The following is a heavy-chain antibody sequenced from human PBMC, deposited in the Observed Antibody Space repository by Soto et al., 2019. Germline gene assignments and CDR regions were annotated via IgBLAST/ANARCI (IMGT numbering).Heavy chain of an antibody. CDR2: INAGNGHT. J-gene: IGHJ4*02. Sequence: XSVKVSCKASGCRFFMYAIHWVRQAPGQGLEWMAWINAGNGHTTYSQKFQGRVTITRDTSARTVYMELRSLRFEDTATYYCAIVGWFAEGYFDFWGQGTPVTVSS. CDR1: GCRFFMYA. CDR3: AIVGWFAEGYFDF. V-gene: IGHV1-3*01. D-gene: IGHD3-10*01.